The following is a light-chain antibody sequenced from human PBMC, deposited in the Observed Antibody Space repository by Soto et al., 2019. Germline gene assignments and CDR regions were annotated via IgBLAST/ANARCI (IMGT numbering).Light chain of an antibody. CDR2: GAS. J-gene: IGKJ5*01. V-gene: IGKV3-20*01. Sequence: EIVLTQSPGTLSLSPGERATLSCRASQSVSSSYLAWYQQKPGQAPRLLIYGASSRATGIPDRFSGTVSGTEFTLTISSLQSEDFAVYYCQQYDSWPLFGQGTRLEIK. CDR3: QQYDSWPL. CDR1: QSVSSSY.